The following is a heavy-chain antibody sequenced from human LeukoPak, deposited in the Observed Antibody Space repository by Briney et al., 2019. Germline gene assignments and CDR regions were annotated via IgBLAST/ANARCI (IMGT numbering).Heavy chain of an antibody. Sequence: GGSLRLSCAASGFTFASYAMTWVRQAPGKGLEWFSAISGSGGSTYYADSVKGRFTISRDNYKNTLYLQMNSLRAEDTAVYYCAKDSGIYDSSGYYGLSYYGMDVWGQGTTVTVSS. D-gene: IGHD3-22*01. CDR2: ISGSGGST. CDR1: GFTFASYA. V-gene: IGHV3-23*01. CDR3: AKDSGIYDSSGYYGLSYYGMDV. J-gene: IGHJ6*02.